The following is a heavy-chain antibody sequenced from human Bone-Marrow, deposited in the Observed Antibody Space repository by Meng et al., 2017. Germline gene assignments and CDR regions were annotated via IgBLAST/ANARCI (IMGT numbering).Heavy chain of an antibody. D-gene: IGHD1-26*01. V-gene: IGHV1-46*01. J-gene: IGHJ6*02. CDR2: INPSGGST. CDR1: GYTFTSYY. CDR3: ARERSGSYSLFSIYYYYYGMDV. Sequence: ASVKVSCKASGYTFTSYYMHWVRQAPGQGLEWMGIINPSGGSTSYAQKFQGRVTMTRDTSTSTVYMELSSLRSEDTAVYYCARERSGSYSLFSIYYYYYGMDVWGQGTTVTVSS.